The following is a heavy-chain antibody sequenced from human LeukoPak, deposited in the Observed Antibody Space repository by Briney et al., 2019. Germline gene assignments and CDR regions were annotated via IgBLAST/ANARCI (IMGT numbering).Heavy chain of an antibody. CDR2: ISGSGDST. V-gene: IGHV3-23*01. CDR1: GFTFNNYA. CDR3: AKQYDFWSGPDY. J-gene: IGHJ4*02. D-gene: IGHD3-3*01. Sequence: GGSLRLSCAASGFTFNNYAMSWVRQAPGKGLEWVSVISGSGDSTYYADSVKGRFTISRDNSKNTLYLQMNSLRVEDTAVYYCAKQYDFWSGPDYWGQGTLVTVSS.